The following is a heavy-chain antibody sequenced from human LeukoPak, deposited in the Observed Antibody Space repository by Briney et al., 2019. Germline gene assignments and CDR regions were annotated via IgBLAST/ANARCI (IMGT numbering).Heavy chain of an antibody. D-gene: IGHD5-18*01. J-gene: IGHJ6*02. CDR3: ARAASGYSYGYLFSVQEAYYGMDV. CDR1: GGTFSSYA. Sequence: ASVKVSCKASGGTFSSYAISWVRQAPGQGLEWMGGIIPIFGTANYAQKFQGRVTITADGSTSTAYMELSGLRSEDTAVYYCARAASGYSYGYLFSVQEAYYGMDVWGQGTTVTVSS. V-gene: IGHV1-69*13. CDR2: IIPIFGTA.